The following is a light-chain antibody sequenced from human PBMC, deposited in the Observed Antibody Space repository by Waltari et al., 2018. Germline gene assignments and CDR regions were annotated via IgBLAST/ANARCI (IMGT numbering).Light chain of an antibody. V-gene: IGKV3-20*01. CDR3: QHYVSLPAT. Sequence: EIVLTQSPGTLSLSPGDSAILSCRARQSVSKYLAWYQQKPGQAPRPLIYGASSRATGIPDRFSGSGSGTDFSLTISRLEPEDFAVYYCQHYVSLPATFGQGTKVEIE. CDR2: GAS. J-gene: IGKJ1*01. CDR1: QSVSKY.